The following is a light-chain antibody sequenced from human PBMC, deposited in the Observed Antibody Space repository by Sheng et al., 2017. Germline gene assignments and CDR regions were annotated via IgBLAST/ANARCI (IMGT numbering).Light chain of an antibody. CDR3: QQRSNWPPGLT. V-gene: IGKV3-11*01. CDR2: DTS. CDR1: QSVGTY. Sequence: EIVLTQSPATLSLSPGERATLSCRASQSVGTYLAWYQQKPGQAPRLLIYDTSNRATGIPARFSGSVSGTDFTLTISSLEPEDFAVYYCQQRSNWPPGLTFGGGTKVEVK. J-gene: IGKJ4*01.